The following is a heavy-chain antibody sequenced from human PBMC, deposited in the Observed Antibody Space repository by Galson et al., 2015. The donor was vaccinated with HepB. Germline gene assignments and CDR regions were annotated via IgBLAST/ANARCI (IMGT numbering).Heavy chain of an antibody. J-gene: IGHJ6*02. CDR1: GYTFTSYG. D-gene: IGHD5-24*01. Sequence: SVKVSCKASGYTFTSYGISWVRQAPGQGLEWMGWISAYNGNTNYAQKLQGRVTMTTDTSTSTAYMELRSLRSDDTAVYYCAKVATSYYYYYGMDVWGQGATVTVSS. V-gene: IGHV1-18*01. CDR3: AKVATSYYYYYGMDV. CDR2: ISAYNGNT.